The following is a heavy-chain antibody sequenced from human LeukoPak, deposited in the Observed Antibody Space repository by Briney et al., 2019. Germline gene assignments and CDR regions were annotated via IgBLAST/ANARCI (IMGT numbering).Heavy chain of an antibody. J-gene: IGHJ4*02. CDR2: ISGNSGYT. D-gene: IGHD6-13*01. Sequence: GGSLRLSCAASGFSFSDNYMSWVRQAPGKGLEWISYISGNSGYTKYADSVKGRFTIYRDNARKSLYLQMNSLRAEDTAVYYCARDPPLGYSSSWALDYWGQGTLVTVSS. CDR3: ARDPPLGYSSSWALDY. CDR1: GFSFSDNY. V-gene: IGHV3-11*06.